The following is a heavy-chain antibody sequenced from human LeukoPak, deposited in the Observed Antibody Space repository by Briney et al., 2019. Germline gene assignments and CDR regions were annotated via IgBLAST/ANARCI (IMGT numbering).Heavy chain of an antibody. CDR3: ARWEPTPSRYFDY. D-gene: IGHD1-26*01. V-gene: IGHV4-59*07. CDR2: IHHSGRT. J-gene: IGHJ4*02. CDR1: GDSITSHY. Sequence: PSGTLSLTCTVSGDSITSHYRSWIRQPPGKTLEWIGHIHHSGRTNYNPSLKSRVSMSVDTSKNQFSLKLRSVTAADTAVFYCARWEPTPSRYFDYWGQGNLVTVSS.